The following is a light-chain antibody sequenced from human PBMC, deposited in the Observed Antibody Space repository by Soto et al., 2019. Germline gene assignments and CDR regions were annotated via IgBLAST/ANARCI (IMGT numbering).Light chain of an antibody. Sequence: QSALSQPRSVSGSPGQSVTISCTGTSSDVGGYNYVSWYQQHPGKAPKVMIYDVSERPSGVPDRFSGSKSGNTPSLTISGLQAEDEADYYCCSYAGSPRYVLGTGTKVTVL. J-gene: IGLJ1*01. CDR1: SSDVGGYNY. CDR3: CSYAGSPRYV. CDR2: DVS. V-gene: IGLV2-11*01.